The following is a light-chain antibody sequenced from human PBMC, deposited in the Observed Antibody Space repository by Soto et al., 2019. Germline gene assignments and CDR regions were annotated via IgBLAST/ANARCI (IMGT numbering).Light chain of an antibody. Sequence: QSVLTQPASVSGSPGQSITISCTGTSSDVGGYNFVSWYQQHPDEAPKLIIYEVNKRPSGVSNRFSGSKSGNTASLTISGLQAEDDSDYYCCSYGGSSWVFGGGTKLTVL. J-gene: IGLJ3*02. CDR2: EVN. CDR1: SSDVGGYNF. V-gene: IGLV2-23*02. CDR3: CSYGGSSWV.